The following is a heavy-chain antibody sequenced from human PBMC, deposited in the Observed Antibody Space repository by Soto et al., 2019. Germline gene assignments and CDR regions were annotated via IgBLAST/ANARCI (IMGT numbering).Heavy chain of an antibody. J-gene: IGHJ4*02. CDR3: ARVRSPLPAQIDY. Sequence: SLSLSCPVSGGSISSGDYYWSWIRQPPGKGLECIGYIYYTGITYYNPSLNSRLTISVDTSKNQFSLKLSSVTAADTAVYYCARVRSPLPAQIDYWGQGTLVTVYS. CDR2: IYYTGIT. D-gene: IGHD1-26*01. V-gene: IGHV4-30-4*01. CDR1: GGSISSGDYY.